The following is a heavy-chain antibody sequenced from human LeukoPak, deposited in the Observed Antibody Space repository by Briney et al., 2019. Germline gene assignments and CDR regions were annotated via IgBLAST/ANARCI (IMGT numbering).Heavy chain of an antibody. V-gene: IGHV3-30-3*01. CDR3: ARLPGYCSSTSCYKMTIPFDY. CDR2: ISYDGNNK. D-gene: IGHD2-2*02. CDR1: GFTFSSYS. J-gene: IGHJ4*02. Sequence: GSLRLSCSASGFTFSSYSMHWVRQAPGKGLEWVAVISYDGNNKYDADSVKGRFTISRDNSKNTLYLQMNSLRAEDTAVYYCARLPGYCSSTSCYKMTIPFDYWGQGTLVTVSS.